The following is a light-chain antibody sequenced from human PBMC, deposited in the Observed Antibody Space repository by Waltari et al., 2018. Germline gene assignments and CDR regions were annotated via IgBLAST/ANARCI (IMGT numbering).Light chain of an antibody. J-gene: IGKJ5*01. Sequence: DIQMTQSPSSLSASVGDTVTITCRAGQSITTYLNWYQQKPGKAPRLLIYAASSLQSGVPSRFSGSGSGTDFTLSSSSLQPEDFATYYCQQTYRTPITFGQGTRLDIK. CDR2: AAS. V-gene: IGKV1-39*01. CDR1: QSITTY. CDR3: QQTYRTPIT.